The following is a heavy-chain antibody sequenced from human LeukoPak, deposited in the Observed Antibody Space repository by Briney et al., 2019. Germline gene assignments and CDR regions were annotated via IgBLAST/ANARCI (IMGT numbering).Heavy chain of an antibody. CDR2: ISYDGSNK. V-gene: IGHV3-30*03. CDR1: GFTFSSYG. J-gene: IGHJ4*02. Sequence: GGSLRLSCAASGFTFSSYGMHWVRQAPGKGLEWVAVISYDGSNKYYADSVKGRFTISRDNAKNSLYLQMSSLRAEDTAVYYCARANYDSSGYYFDSWGQGTLVTVSS. CDR3: ARANYDSSGYYFDS. D-gene: IGHD3-22*01.